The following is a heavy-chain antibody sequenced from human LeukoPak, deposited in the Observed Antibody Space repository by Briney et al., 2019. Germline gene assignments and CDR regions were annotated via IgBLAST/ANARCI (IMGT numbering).Heavy chain of an antibody. Sequence: SLRLSCAXSGFTFXXYSMNWVRQAPGKGLEWVSSISSSSSYIYYADSVKGRFTISRDNAKNSLYLQMNSLRAEDTAVYYCARDSIYDSSGYPDYWGQGTLVTVSS. CDR2: ISSSSSYI. D-gene: IGHD3-22*01. V-gene: IGHV3-21*01. J-gene: IGHJ4*02. CDR3: ARDSIYDSSGYPDY. CDR1: GFTFXXYS.